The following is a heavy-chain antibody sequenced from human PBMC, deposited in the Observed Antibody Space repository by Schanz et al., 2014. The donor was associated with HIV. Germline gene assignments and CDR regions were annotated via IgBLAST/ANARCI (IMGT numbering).Heavy chain of an antibody. D-gene: IGHD2-15*01. CDR1: GYSFTSYD. CDR3: ATGTLAWSGGGGRYTRFQLLQV. Sequence: QVQLVQSGAEVQKPGASVKVSCKASGYSFTSYDINWVRQATGQGLEWMGWVNPKSGNVGYAQKYQGRVPMSTTTYISTAYMELSSLGSEYTAVYYCATGTLAWSGGGGRYTRFQLLQVWGQGTLITVSS. V-gene: IGHV1-8*02. CDR2: VNPKSGNV. J-gene: IGHJ1*01.